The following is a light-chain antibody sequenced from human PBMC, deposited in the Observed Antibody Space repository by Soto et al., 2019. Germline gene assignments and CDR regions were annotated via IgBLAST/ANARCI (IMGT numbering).Light chain of an antibody. CDR3: QQYDNWSPST. Sequence: EIVMTQSPDTLSVSPGERATRSSRASHSINNNLAWYQQKPGQAPRLLIYGASTRATGIPARFSGSSSGTDFTLSIINLQSEDFAVYHCQQYDNWSPSTLGQGTKVEIK. V-gene: IGKV3D-15*01. CDR1: HSINNN. J-gene: IGKJ1*01. CDR2: GAS.